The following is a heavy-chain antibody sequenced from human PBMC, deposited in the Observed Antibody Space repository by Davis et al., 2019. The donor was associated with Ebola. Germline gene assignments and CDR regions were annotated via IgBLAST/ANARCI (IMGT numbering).Heavy chain of an antibody. CDR1: GFTFSDYY. D-gene: IGHD3-16*01. V-gene: IGHV3-74*01. CDR2: INRDGTTT. J-gene: IGHJ5*02. Sequence: GESLKISCAASGFTFSDYYMSWIRQAPGEGLVWVSHINRDGTTTNYADSVKGRFTISRDNARNTLYLQMNSLRAEDTAVYYCMSLSGGSWGQGTLVTVSS. CDR3: MSLSGGS.